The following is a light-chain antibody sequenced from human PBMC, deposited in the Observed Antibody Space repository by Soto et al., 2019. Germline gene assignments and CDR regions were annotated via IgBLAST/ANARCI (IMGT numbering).Light chain of an antibody. CDR2: EVS. CDR1: SSDVGGYNF. J-gene: IGLJ1*01. CDR3: SSYAGSNIYV. V-gene: IGLV2-8*01. Sequence: QSALAQPPSASGSPGQSVTISCTGTSSDVGGYNFVSWYQHHPGKAPKVIIYEVSKRPSGVPHRFSGSKSGNTASLTVSGLQAEDEADYYCSSYAGSNIYVFGTGTKVTVL.